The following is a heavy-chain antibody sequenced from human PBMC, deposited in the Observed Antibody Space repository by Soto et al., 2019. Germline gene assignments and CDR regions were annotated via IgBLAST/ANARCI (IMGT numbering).Heavy chain of an antibody. Sequence: EVQLVESGGGLVQPGGSLRLSCASSGFTVSSNYMSWVRQTPGKGLEWVSVIYSGGSTYYADSVKGRFTISRHNSKNTLYLQMNSLRAEDSAVYYCASLSTRRFGELARGDAFDIWGQGTMVTVSS. D-gene: IGHD3-10*01. CDR1: GFTVSSNY. J-gene: IGHJ3*02. V-gene: IGHV3-53*04. CDR2: IYSGGST. CDR3: ASLSTRRFGELARGDAFDI.